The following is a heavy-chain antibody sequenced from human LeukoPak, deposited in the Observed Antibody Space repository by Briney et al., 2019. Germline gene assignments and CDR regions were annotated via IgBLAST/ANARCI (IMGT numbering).Heavy chain of an antibody. J-gene: IGHJ4*02. CDR1: GFTFSSYS. V-gene: IGHV3-21*04. CDR3: AKDSSSPVQYFDY. CDR2: ISSSSSYI. D-gene: IGHD6-13*01. Sequence: GGSLRLSCAASGFTFSSYSMNWVRQAPGKGLEWVSSISSSSSYIYYADSVKGRFTISRDNAKNSLYLQMNSLRAEDTALYYCAKDSSSPVQYFDYWGQGTLVTVSS.